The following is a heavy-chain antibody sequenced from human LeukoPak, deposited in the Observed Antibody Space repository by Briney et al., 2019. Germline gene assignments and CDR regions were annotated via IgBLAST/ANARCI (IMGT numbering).Heavy chain of an antibody. J-gene: IGHJ4*02. V-gene: IGHV3-11*01. Sequence: GGSLRLSCAASGFTFSDYYMSWIRQVPGKGLEWVSYISSSGSTIYYADSVKGRFTISRDNAKNSLYLQMNSLRAEDTAVYYCARVRGYDFWSGYFDYWGQGTLVTVSS. CDR1: GFTFSDYY. CDR2: ISSSGSTI. CDR3: ARVRGYDFWSGYFDY. D-gene: IGHD3-3*01.